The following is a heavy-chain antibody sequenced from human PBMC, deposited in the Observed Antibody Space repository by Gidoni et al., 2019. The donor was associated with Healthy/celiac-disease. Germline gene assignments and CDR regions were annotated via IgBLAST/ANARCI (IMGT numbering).Heavy chain of an antibody. CDR1: GGTFSSYA. CDR3: ASLENTISRDV. J-gene: IGHJ6*02. CDR2: SIPIFGTA. D-gene: IGHD3-9*01. Sequence: QGQLVQSGAEVKKRGSSVKVSCKASGGTFSSYAISWVRQAPGQGLEWMGGSIPIFGTANYAQKFQGRVTITADESTSTAYMGLSSLRSEDTAVYYCASLENTISRDVWGQGTTVTVSS. V-gene: IGHV1-69*01.